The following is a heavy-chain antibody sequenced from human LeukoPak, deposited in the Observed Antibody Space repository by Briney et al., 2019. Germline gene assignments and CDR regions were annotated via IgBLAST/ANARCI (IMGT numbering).Heavy chain of an antibody. J-gene: IGHJ4*02. CDR1: GYTFTSYD. CDR3: ARGEERYFDWLSLDY. CDR2: MNPNSGNT. D-gene: IGHD3-9*01. Sequence: VASVKVSCKASGYTFTSYDINWARQAAGQGLEWMGWMNPNSGNTGYAQKFQGRVTMTRNTSISTAYMELGSLRSEDTAVYYCARGEERYFDWLSLDYWGQGTLVTVSS. V-gene: IGHV1-8*01.